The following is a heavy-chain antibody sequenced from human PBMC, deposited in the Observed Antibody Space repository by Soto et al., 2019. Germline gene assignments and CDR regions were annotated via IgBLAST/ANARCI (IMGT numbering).Heavy chain of an antibody. J-gene: IGHJ3*02. CDR3: AREAIVVMVADTDDAFDI. D-gene: IGHD2-15*01. V-gene: IGHV3-7*03. CDR2: INQDGSDK. Sequence: ELQLVESGGGLVQPGGSLRLSCAASGFTFGRYYMSWVRQAPGKGLEWVANINQDGSDKYYVDSVKGRFTISRDNTKNSLFLQMNSLRADDTAVYYCAREAIVVMVADTDDAFDIWGQGTMVTVSS. CDR1: GFTFGRYY.